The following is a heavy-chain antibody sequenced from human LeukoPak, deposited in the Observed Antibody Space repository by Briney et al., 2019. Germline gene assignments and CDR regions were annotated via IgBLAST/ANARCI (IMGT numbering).Heavy chain of an antibody. Sequence: GGSLRLSCAASGFAFSSYEMNWVRQAPGKGLEWVSYISSSGNTIYYADSVKGRFTISRDNSKNTLYLQMDTLRAEDTAVYYCARGTNYYDPYNWFDPWGQGTLVTVSS. V-gene: IGHV3-48*03. CDR1: GFAFSSYE. D-gene: IGHD3-22*01. CDR2: ISSSGNTI. CDR3: ARGTNYYDPYNWFDP. J-gene: IGHJ5*02.